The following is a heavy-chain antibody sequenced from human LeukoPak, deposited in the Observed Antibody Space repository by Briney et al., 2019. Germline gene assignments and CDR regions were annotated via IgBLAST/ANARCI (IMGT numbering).Heavy chain of an antibody. CDR1: GYAFTSYY. Sequence: ASVKVSCKASGYAFTSYYMHWVRQAPGQGLEWMGIINPSGGSTSYAQKFQGRVTMTRDTSTSTVYMELSSLRSEDTAVYYCARDYYGSESYYSNVYFQHWGQGTLVTVSS. J-gene: IGHJ1*01. CDR2: INPSGGST. V-gene: IGHV1-46*01. D-gene: IGHD3-10*01. CDR3: ARDYYGSESYYSNVYFQH.